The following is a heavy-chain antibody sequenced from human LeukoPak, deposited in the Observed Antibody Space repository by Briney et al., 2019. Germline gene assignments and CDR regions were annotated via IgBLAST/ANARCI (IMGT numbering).Heavy chain of an antibody. CDR1: GYTITNNY. Sequence: ASVKVSCKASGYTITNNYMHWVRQAPGQGLEWMGVINPSGTGTSYAQKFQGRITMSRDTSTSTVYMELSSLRSEDTDFYYCARDHSMANTAGWFDPWGQGTLVTVSS. D-gene: IGHD5-24*01. CDR3: ARDHSMANTAGWFDP. V-gene: IGHV1-46*01. CDR2: INPSGTGT. J-gene: IGHJ5*02.